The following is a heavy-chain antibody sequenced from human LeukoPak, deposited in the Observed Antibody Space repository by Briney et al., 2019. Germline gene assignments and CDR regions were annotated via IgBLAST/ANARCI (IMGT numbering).Heavy chain of an antibody. Sequence: SEILSLTCTVSGGSISSYYWSWIRQAPGKGLEWIGYIYYSGSTNYNPSLKSRVTISVDTSKNKFSLKLSSVTAADTAVYYCARGKYSYGYWGQGTLVTVSS. V-gene: IGHV4-59*01. CDR1: GGSISSYY. D-gene: IGHD5-18*01. CDR2: IYYSGST. J-gene: IGHJ4*02. CDR3: ARGKYSYGY.